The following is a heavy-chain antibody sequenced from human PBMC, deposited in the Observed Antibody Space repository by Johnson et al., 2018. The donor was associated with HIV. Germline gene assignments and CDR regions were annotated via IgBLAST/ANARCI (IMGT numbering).Heavy chain of an antibody. CDR3: ARDGPWLQSQRDAFDI. CDR1: GFTFSSYA. D-gene: IGHD5-24*01. Sequence: QVQLVESGGGVVQPGRSLRLSCAASGFTFSSYAMHWVRQAPGKGLEWVAVISYDGSEKYYVDSVKGRFTISRDNAKNSLYLQMNSLRAEDTAVYYCARDGPWLQSQRDAFDIWGQGTMVTVSS. J-gene: IGHJ3*02. CDR2: ISYDGSEK. V-gene: IGHV3-30*04.